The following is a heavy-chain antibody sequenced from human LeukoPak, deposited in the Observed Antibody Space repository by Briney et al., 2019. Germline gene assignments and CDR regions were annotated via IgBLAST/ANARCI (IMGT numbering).Heavy chain of an antibody. CDR1: GYTFSDYY. Sequence: GASVKVSCKASGYTFSDYYMHWVRQAPGQGLEGMGWINPNSGGTNYAQKLQGRVTMTRDTSITTGYMELSRLRSDDTAVYYCARVRGGNNYHFDYWGQGTLVTVSS. J-gene: IGHJ4*02. CDR3: ARVRGGNNYHFDY. D-gene: IGHD1-26*01. V-gene: IGHV1-2*02. CDR2: INPNSGGT.